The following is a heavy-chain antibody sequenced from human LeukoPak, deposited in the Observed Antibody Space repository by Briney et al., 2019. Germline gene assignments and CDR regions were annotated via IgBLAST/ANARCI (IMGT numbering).Heavy chain of an antibody. CDR1: GFTFSSFA. Sequence: GGSLRLSCAASGFTFSSFAMSWVRQAPGKGLEWVSSISSSGANTYYADSVKGRFTISRDNSKNTLFLRMNSLRAEDTAVYYCAKDRSSSSWFDGYDFWGQGTMVTVSS. D-gene: IGHD6-13*01. CDR3: AKDRSSSSWFDGYDF. V-gene: IGHV3-23*01. J-gene: IGHJ3*01. CDR2: ISSSGANT.